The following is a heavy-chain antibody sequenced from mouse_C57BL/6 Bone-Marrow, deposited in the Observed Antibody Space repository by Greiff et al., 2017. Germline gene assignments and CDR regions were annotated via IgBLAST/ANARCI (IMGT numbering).Heavy chain of an antibody. CDR2: IDPSDSET. D-gene: IGHD1-1*01. V-gene: IGHV1-52*01. Sequence: QVQLQQPGAELVRPGSSVKPSCKASGYTFTSYWMHWVKQRPIQGLEWIGNIDPSDSETHYNQKFKDKATLTVDKSSSTAYMQLSSLTSEDSAVYYCARLTTVVASDYWGQGTTLTVSS. CDR3: ARLTTVVASDY. CDR1: GYTFTSYW. J-gene: IGHJ2*01.